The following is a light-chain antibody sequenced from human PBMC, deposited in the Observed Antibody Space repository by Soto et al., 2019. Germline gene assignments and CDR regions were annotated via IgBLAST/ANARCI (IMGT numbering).Light chain of an antibody. V-gene: IGLV2-11*01. CDR3: CLSPGSLTWL. CDR1: GSDVGDSSH. CDR2: EVN. J-gene: IGLJ3*02. Sequence: QSALTQPRSVSGSPGQSVTISCTVTGSDVGDSSHVSWYQLHPGKAPKLMIYEVNNRPSGVPDRFSGSKSGSTASLTISGLQAEDEAEYYCCLSPGSLTWLFGGGTKLTVL.